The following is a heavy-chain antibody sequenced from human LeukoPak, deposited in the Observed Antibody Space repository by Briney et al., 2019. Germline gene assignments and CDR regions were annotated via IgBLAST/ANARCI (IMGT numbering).Heavy chain of an antibody. D-gene: IGHD3-9*01. J-gene: IGHJ6*02. Sequence: SETLSLTGTVSGGSISSYYWSWIRQPAGKGLEWIGRIYTSGSTNYNPSLKSRVTMSVDTSKNQFSLKRSSVTAADTAVYYCARDHTTLRYSIYYYGMDVWGQGTTVTVSS. V-gene: IGHV4-4*07. CDR1: GGSISSYY. CDR2: IYTSGST. CDR3: ARDHTTLRYSIYYYGMDV.